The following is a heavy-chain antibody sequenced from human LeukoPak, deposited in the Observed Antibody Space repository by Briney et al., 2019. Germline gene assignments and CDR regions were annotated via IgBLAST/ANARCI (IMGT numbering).Heavy chain of an antibody. CDR2: IRQDGSQK. CDR1: GFTFSSHN. V-gene: IGHV3-7*01. D-gene: IGHD4-17*01. Sequence: GGSLRLSCAASGFTFSSHNMIWVRKAPGKGLEWVATIRQDGSQKYYVDSVRGRFTISRDNAKNSLYLQMDSLRAEDTAVYYCARESGSVTSEVDFDYWGQGTLVTVSS. J-gene: IGHJ4*02. CDR3: ARESGSVTSEVDFDY.